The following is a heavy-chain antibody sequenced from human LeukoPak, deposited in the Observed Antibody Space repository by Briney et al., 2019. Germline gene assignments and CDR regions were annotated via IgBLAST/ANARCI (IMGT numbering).Heavy chain of an antibody. CDR2: IYTSGST. V-gene: IGHV4-4*07. CDR3: ARSMVRGVIINYYYGMDV. CDR1: GCSISSYY. D-gene: IGHD3-10*01. J-gene: IGHJ6*02. Sequence: SETLSLTCTVSGCSISSYYWSWIRQPAGKGLEWIGRIYTSGSTNYNPSLKSRVTMSVDTSKNQFSLKLSSVTAADTAVYYCARSMVRGVIINYYYGMDVWGQGTTVTVSS.